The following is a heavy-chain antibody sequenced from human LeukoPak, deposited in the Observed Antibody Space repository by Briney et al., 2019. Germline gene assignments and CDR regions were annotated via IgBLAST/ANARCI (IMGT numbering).Heavy chain of an antibody. CDR2: ISAYNGNT. CDR1: GYTFTSYD. CDR3: ARVLLRVNWNFPTWFDA. V-gene: IGHV1-18*01. D-gene: IGHD1-1*01. Sequence: ASVKVSCKASGYTFTSYDINWVRQAPGQGLEWMGWISAYNGNTNTTQKLQGRVTMTTDTSTSTAYMDLRSLTSDDTAVYYCARVLLRVNWNFPTWFDAWGQGTRVTVSS. J-gene: IGHJ5*02.